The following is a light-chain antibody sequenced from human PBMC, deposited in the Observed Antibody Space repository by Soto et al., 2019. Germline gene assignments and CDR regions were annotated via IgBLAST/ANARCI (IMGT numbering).Light chain of an antibody. CDR2: GAS. V-gene: IGKV3-15*01. J-gene: IGKJ1*01. CDR1: QSVSNN. Sequence: DIVMTQSPATLSVSPGQRATLSCRASQSVSNNLAWYYQKPGQAPRLLILGASTRAAATPARVSGSGSGTEFTLTISSLQSEDSAVYYCQQYNKWPPTFGQGTKVDIK. CDR3: QQYNKWPPT.